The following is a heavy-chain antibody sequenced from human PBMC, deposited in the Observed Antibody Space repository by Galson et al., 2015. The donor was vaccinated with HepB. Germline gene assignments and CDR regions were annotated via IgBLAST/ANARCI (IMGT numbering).Heavy chain of an antibody. D-gene: IGHD1-26*01. CDR3: TKHLHSGTYWGALDI. Sequence: SLRLSCAGSGFTFSDYAMNWVRQAPGKGLEWVSTITPSGSKSYYADSVKGRFTISRDNLKNTLYLQLNSLRAEDTAVYSCTKHLHSGTYWGALDIWGQGTTVAVSS. J-gene: IGHJ3*02. CDR2: ITPSGSKS. CDR1: GFTFSDYA. V-gene: IGHV3-23*01.